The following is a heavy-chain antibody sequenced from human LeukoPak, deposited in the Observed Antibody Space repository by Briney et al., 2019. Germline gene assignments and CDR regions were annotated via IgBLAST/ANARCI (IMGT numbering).Heavy chain of an antibody. D-gene: IGHD6-6*01. CDR2: INWNGGST. CDR1: GFTFSSFGNYA. J-gene: IGHJ3*02. CDR3: ARGQFFRPSDAFDI. Sequence: GGSLRLSCAASGFTFSSFGNYAMSWVRQAPGKGLEWVSGINWNGGSTGYADSLKGRFTISRDNAKNSLYLQMNSLRAEDTAMYYCARGQFFRPSDAFDIWGQGTMVTVSS. V-gene: IGHV3-20*04.